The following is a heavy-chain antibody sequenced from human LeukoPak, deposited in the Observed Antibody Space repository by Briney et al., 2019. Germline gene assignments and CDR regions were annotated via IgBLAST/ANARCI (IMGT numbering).Heavy chain of an antibody. D-gene: IGHD3-16*01. Sequence: SETLSLPCTVSGGSISRYYWSWIRQTPGKGLEWIGYIYYSGSTNYNPSLKSRVTISVDTSKNQFSLKLSSVTAADTAVYYCARHYTREDAFEIWGQGTMVTVSS. CDR1: GGSISRYY. J-gene: IGHJ3*02. CDR2: IYYSGST. CDR3: ARHYTREDAFEI. V-gene: IGHV4-59*08.